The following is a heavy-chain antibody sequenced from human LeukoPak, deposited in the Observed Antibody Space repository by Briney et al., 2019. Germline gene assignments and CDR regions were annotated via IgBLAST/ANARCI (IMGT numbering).Heavy chain of an antibody. D-gene: IGHD5-18*01. CDR1: GFTFSSYS. Sequence: KPGGFLRLSCAASGFTFSSYSMDWVRQAPRKGLEWVSSISSSSSYIYYADSVKGRFTISRDNAKNSLYLQMNSLRAEDTAVYYCARGRSGYSYGWGYYYYGMDVWGQGTTVTVSS. CDR2: ISSSSSYI. CDR3: ARGRSGYSYGWGYYYYGMDV. J-gene: IGHJ6*02. V-gene: IGHV3-21*01.